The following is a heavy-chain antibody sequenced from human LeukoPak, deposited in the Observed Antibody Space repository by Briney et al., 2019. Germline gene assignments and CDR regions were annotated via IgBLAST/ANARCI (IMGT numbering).Heavy chain of an antibody. D-gene: IGHD3-22*01. CDR3: ARDDYDSSGYFN. V-gene: IGHV3-13*01. CDR1: GFTFSTYD. J-gene: IGHJ4*02. CDR2: IGTTGDT. Sequence: GGSLRLSCAASGFTFSTYDMHWVRQVAGKYLEWVSAIGTTGDTYYPGSVKGRFTISRENAKNSLYLQMNSLRAEDTAVYYCARDDYDSSGYFNWGQGTLVTVSS.